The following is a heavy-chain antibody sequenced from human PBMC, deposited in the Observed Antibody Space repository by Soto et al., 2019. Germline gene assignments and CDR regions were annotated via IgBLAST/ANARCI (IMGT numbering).Heavy chain of an antibody. CDR1: GFTFSSYW. CDR2: IKTDGTDT. Sequence: EVQLVESGGGLVQPGGSLRLSCAASGFTFSSYWMHWVRKAPGKGLVWVSRIKTDGTDTHYADSVKGRFTISRDNAKNTLYLQMNSLRGEDTAVYYCARPRTSDWAYDIWGQGTTVIVSS. J-gene: IGHJ3*02. CDR3: ARPRTSDWAYDI. D-gene: IGHD3-9*01. V-gene: IGHV3-74*01.